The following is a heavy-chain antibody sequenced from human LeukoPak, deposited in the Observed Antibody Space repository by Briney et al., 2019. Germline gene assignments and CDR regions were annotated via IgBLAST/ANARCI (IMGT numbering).Heavy chain of an antibody. CDR3: AKERVSGSPKDHDY. D-gene: IGHD1-26*01. J-gene: IGHJ4*02. V-gene: IGHV3-23*01. CDR2: ISGSGGST. Sequence: GGSLRLSCAASGFTFSSDAMSWVRQAPGKGLEWGSAISGSGGSTYYADSVKGRFTISRDNSNNTLYLQMNSLRAEHTAVYYCAKERVSGSPKDHDYWGQGTLVTVSS. CDR1: GFTFSSDA.